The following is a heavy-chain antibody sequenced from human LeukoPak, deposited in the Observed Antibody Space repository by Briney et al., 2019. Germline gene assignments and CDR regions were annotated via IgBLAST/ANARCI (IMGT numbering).Heavy chain of an antibody. D-gene: IGHD3-22*01. V-gene: IGHV3-30*18. CDR3: VKVRQFTYYDRSGYWYLDY. CDR2: ISYDGSNK. J-gene: IGHJ4*02. Sequence: PGGSLRLSCAATGFTYSSYRMHGVGQAPGKGLEWVAVISYDGSNKYYADSVKGRFTISRDNSKNTLYLQMNSLRAEDTAVYYCVKVRQFTYYDRSGYWYLDYWGQGTLVTVSS. CDR1: GFTYSSYR.